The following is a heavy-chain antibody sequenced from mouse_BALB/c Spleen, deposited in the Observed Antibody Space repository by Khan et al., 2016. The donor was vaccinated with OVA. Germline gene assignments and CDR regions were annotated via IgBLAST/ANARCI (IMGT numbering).Heavy chain of an antibody. Sequence: EVELVESGGGLVQPGGSRKLSCAASGFTLSGFGMHWVRQAPEKGLEWVAYISSGSSTIYYADTVKGRFTISSDNPKHTLFLQMASLRSEDAAMYYCARTDYYYFDYWGQGTTLTVSS. J-gene: IGHJ2*01. CDR3: ARTDYYYFDY. V-gene: IGHV5-17*02. CDR1: GFTLSGFG. D-gene: IGHD2-4*01. CDR2: ISSGSSTI.